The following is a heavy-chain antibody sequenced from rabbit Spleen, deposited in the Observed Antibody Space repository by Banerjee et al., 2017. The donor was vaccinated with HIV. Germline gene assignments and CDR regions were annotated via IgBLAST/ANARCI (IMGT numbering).Heavy chain of an antibody. CDR2: IYTGDGNT. D-gene: IGHD8-1*01. CDR3: ARDTGTSFSTYGMDL. V-gene: IGHV1S40*01. CDR1: GFSFSNIYY. Sequence: QSLEESGGDLVKPGASLTLTCTASGFSFSNIYYMCWVRQAPGKGLELIACIYTGDGNTYYASWAKGRFTISKTSSTTVTLQMTSLTAADTATYFCARDTGTSFSTYGMDLWGPGTLVTVS. J-gene: IGHJ6*01.